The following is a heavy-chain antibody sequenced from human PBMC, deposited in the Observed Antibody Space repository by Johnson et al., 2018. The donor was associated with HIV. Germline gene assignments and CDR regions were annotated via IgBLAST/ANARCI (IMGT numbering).Heavy chain of an antibody. D-gene: IGHD3-10*02. CDR1: QFIFSNYY. CDR3: TTHYVLGGLIAFDI. Sequence: QLVESGGDLAQPGGSLRLSCAASQFIFSNYYMNCVRQAPGNGLELVGQVNPNGDSTYLIDSGKDRFNTSRDNAKNTLHLQMNSLKTEDTAVYYCTTHYVLGGLIAFDIWGQGTMVTVSS. J-gene: IGHJ3*02. V-gene: IGHV3-25*04. CDR2: VNPNGDST.